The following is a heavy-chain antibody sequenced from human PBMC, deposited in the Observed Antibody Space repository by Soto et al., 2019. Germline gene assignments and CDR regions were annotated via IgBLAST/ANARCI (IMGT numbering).Heavy chain of an antibody. Sequence: EVQLLESGGGLVQPGGSLSLSCEASGFTFSRYAMSWVRQAPGKGLEWVSAISGSGGSTYYADSVKGRFTISRDNSKNTLYLQMNSLRAEDTAVYYCAKENGYSSSWFEFDYWGQGALVTVSS. D-gene: IGHD6-13*01. CDR1: GFTFSRYA. V-gene: IGHV3-23*01. CDR3: AKENGYSSSWFEFDY. J-gene: IGHJ4*02. CDR2: ISGSGGST.